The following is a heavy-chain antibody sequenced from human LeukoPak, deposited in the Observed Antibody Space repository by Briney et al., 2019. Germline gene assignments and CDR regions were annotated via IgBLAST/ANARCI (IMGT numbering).Heavy chain of an antibody. V-gene: IGHV4-30-4*01. J-gene: IGHJ4*02. Sequence: PSQTLSLTCTVSGGSISSGDYYWSWIRQPPGKGLEWIGYIYYSGGTYYNPSLKSRVTISVDTSKNQFSLKLSSVTAADTAVYYCARDVREVTTFDYWGQGTLVTVSS. D-gene: IGHD4-17*01. CDR2: IYYSGGT. CDR3: ARDVREVTTFDY. CDR1: GGSISSGDYY.